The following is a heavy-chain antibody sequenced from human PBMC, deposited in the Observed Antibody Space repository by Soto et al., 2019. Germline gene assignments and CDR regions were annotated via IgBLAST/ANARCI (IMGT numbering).Heavy chain of an antibody. CDR3: ARSWGGDGYSH. Sequence: SETLSLTCNVSGDSLNSGAYYWGWIRQPAGKGLEWIGHVYRRGNTHYNPSLKSRVTISLDTSRNQFSLKLTSVSNVDTGVYFCARSWGGDGYSHWGQGILVTVSS. J-gene: IGHJ4*02. CDR1: GDSLNSGAYY. D-gene: IGHD2-15*01. V-gene: IGHV4-61*08. CDR2: VYRRGNT.